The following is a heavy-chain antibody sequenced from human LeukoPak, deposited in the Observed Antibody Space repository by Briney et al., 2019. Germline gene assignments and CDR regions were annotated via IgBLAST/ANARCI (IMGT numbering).Heavy chain of an antibody. V-gene: IGHV4-4*02. CDR2: IYHSGST. CDR3: ARERDDILTGYYYGMDV. Sequence: SETLSLTCAVSGGSISSSNWWSWVRQPPGKGLEWIGEIYHSGSTNYNPSLKSRVTISVDTSKNQFSLKLSSVTAADTAVYYCARERDDILTGYYYGMDVWGQGTTVTVSS. D-gene: IGHD3-9*01. CDR1: GGSISSSNW. J-gene: IGHJ6*02.